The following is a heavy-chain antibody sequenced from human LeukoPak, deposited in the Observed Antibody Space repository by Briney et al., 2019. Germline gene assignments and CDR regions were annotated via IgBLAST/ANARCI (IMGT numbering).Heavy chain of an antibody. Sequence: PGRSLRLPCAASGLTFSSHPMHWVRQAPGKGLEWVAVISQDGSKRHYTDSVKGRFIISRDNSRNTLYLQMNSLRAEDTAVYYCVREPGPGYFDYWGQGTLVTVSS. D-gene: IGHD6-13*01. CDR1: GLTFSSHP. V-gene: IGHV3-30-3*01. CDR3: VREPGPGYFDY. CDR2: ISQDGSKR. J-gene: IGHJ4*02.